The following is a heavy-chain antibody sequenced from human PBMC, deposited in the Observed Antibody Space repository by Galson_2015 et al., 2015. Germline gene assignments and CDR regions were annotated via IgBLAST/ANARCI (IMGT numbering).Heavy chain of an antibody. CDR2: ISSSHTYV. CDR1: GFDFSSYT. V-gene: IGHV3-21*01. Sequence: SLRLSCAASGFDFSSYTMNWVRQAPGKGLEWVSSISSSHTYVYADSVKGRFTISRDNARNSVFLQMNSLTAEDTAVYYCARDQFGGYSYDSWGQGTLVTVSS. D-gene: IGHD5-18*01. J-gene: IGHJ4*02. CDR3: ARDQFGGYSYDS.